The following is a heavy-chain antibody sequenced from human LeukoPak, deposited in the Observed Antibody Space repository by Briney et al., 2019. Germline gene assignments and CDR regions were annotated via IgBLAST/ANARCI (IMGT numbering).Heavy chain of an antibody. CDR1: GFTFSSYG. Sequence: QPGGSLRLSCAASGFTFSSYGMHWVRQAPGKGLEWVAVISYDGSNKYYADSVKGRFTISRDNSKNTLYLQMNSLRAEDTAVYYCAKDIGYCSSTSCYAGEDAFDIWGQGTMVTVSS. CDR3: AKDIGYCSSTSCYAGEDAFDI. D-gene: IGHD2-2*01. J-gene: IGHJ3*02. V-gene: IGHV3-30*18. CDR2: ISYDGSNK.